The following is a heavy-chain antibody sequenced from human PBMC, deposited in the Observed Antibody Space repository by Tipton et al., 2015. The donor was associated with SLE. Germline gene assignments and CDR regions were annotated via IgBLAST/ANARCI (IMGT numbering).Heavy chain of an antibody. J-gene: IGHJ4*02. D-gene: IGHD3-22*01. CDR2: IYYSGST. CDR1: GVSIGSVSYY. CDR3: ARRPYVSSGYFFDY. Sequence: TLSLTCSVSGVSIGSVSYYWTWIRQPPGKGLEWIGYIYYSGSTNYNPSLKSRVTISVDTSKNQFSLKLSSVTAADTAVYYCARRPYVSSGYFFDYWGQGTLVTVSS. V-gene: IGHV4-61*01.